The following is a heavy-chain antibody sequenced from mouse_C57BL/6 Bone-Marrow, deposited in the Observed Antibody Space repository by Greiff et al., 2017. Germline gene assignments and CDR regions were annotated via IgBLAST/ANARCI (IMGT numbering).Heavy chain of an antibody. J-gene: IGHJ3*01. CDR2: IYPGDGDT. CDR3: ARGLRFAY. D-gene: IGHD2-1*01. CDR1: GYAFSSSW. Sequence: VQLQQSGPELVKPGASVKISCKASGYAFSSSWMNWVKQRPGKGLEWIGRIYPGDGDTNYNGKFKGKATLTADKSSSTAYMQLSSLTSEDSAVYCCARGLRFAYWGQGTLVTVSA. V-gene: IGHV1-82*01.